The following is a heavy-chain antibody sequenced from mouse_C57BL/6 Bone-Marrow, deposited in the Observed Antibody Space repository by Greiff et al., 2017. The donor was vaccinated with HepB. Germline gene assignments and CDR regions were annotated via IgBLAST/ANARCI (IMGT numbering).Heavy chain of an antibody. Sequence: EVKLEESGGGLVKPGGSLKLSCAASGFTFSSYAMSWVRQTPEKRLEWVATISDGGSYTYYPDNVKGRFTISRDNAKNNLYLQMSHLKSEDTAMYYCAGGAIYYDPWFAYWGQGTLVTVSA. CDR1: GFTFSSYA. CDR2: ISDGGSYT. V-gene: IGHV5-4*03. J-gene: IGHJ3*01. D-gene: IGHD2-4*01. CDR3: AGGAIYYDPWFAY.